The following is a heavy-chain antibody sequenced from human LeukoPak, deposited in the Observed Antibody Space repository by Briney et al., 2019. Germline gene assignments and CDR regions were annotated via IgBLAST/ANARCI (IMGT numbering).Heavy chain of an antibody. J-gene: IGHJ4*02. CDR2: ISGSGGST. CDR1: GFTFSSYA. CDR3: AKGKTYYDILTGYRDQGLFDY. D-gene: IGHD3-9*01. V-gene: IGHV3-23*01. Sequence: PGGSLRLSCAASGFTFSSYAMSWVRQAPGKGLEWGSAISGSGGSTYYADSVKGRFTISRDNSKNTLYLQMNSLRAEDTAVYYCAKGKTYYDILTGYRDQGLFDYWGQGTLVTVSS.